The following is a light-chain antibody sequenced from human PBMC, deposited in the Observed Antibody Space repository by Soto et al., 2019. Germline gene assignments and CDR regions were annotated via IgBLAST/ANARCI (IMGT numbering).Light chain of an antibody. Sequence: EIVMTHSPATLSVSPWERATLSSSASQSVSSYLAWYQQKPGQAPRLLIYDASNRATGIPARFSGSGSGTDFTLTISSLEPDDFGVYYCQQRANWPPWITFGQGTRLEI. CDR1: QSVSSY. CDR2: DAS. V-gene: IGKV3-11*01. J-gene: IGKJ5*01. CDR3: QQRANWPPWIT.